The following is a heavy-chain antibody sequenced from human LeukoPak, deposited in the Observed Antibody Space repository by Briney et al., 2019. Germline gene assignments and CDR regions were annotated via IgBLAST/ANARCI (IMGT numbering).Heavy chain of an antibody. Sequence: PSETLSLTCAVYGGSFSGYYWSWIRQPPGKGLEWIGEINHSGSTNYNPSLKSRVTISVDTSKNQFSLKLSSVTAADTAVYYCARGGYSSGWYHFRWELRPSLSYFDYWGQGTLVTVSS. CDR1: GGSFSGYY. V-gene: IGHV4-34*01. J-gene: IGHJ4*02. D-gene: IGHD6-19*01. CDR2: INHSGST. CDR3: ARGGYSSGWYHFRWELRPSLSYFDY.